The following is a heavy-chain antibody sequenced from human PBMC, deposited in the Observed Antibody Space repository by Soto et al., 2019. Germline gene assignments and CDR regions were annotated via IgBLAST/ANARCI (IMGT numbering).Heavy chain of an antibody. D-gene: IGHD3-16*01. CDR1: GFTFSGYG. CDR2: IRYDGSNI. Sequence: QVQLVESGGGVVQPGRSLRLSCVASGFTFSGYGMHWVRQAPGKGLEWVAIIRYDGSNIYYADSVRGRFAISRDNSKNTLFQQMDSRGAEDTAVYYCARDGVGATAFWGYLDYWAEGALVPVSS. V-gene: IGHV3-33*01. J-gene: IGHJ4*02. CDR3: ARDGVGATAFWGYLDY.